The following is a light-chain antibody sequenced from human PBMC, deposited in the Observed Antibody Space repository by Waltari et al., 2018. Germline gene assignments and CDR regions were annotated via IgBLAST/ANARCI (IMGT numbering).Light chain of an antibody. V-gene: IGLV2-14*01. J-gene: IGLJ3*02. CDR2: EVS. CDR3: SSYSSSSILV. Sequence: QSALTQPASVSGPPGQSPTISCTGTNHEVGYYNYVPWYQHHPGKAPKLMIYEVSDRPSGVSNRFSGSKSCSTPSLTISGLQAEDEADYYCSSYSSSSILVFGGGTKLTVL. CDR1: NHEVGYYNY.